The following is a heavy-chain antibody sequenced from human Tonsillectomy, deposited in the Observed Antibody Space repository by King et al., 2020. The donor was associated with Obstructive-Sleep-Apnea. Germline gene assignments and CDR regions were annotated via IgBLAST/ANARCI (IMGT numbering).Heavy chain of an antibody. CDR1: GGSIRSSNYQ. D-gene: IGHD2-2*01. CDR3: AGDPIGVVPGTYPW. V-gene: IGHV4-39*07. CDR2: INYSGST. J-gene: IGHJ4*01. Sequence: LQLQESGPGLVKPSETLSLTCTVSGGSIRSSNYQWGWIRQPPGKGLDWIGSINYSGSTYYNPSLKSRVTIAVDTSKKQFSLKLSSVTAADTAVYYCAGDPIGVVPGTYPWWAQGTLVTASS.